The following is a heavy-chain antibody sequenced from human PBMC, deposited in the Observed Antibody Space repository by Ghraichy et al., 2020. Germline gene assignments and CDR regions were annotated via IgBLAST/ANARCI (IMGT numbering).Heavy chain of an antibody. Sequence: GGSLRLSCAASGFTFDDYTMHWVRQAPGKGLEWVSLISWDGGSTYYADSVKGRFTISRDNSKNSLNLQMNSLRTEDTALYYCAKGRGYSYGYFDYWGQGTLVTVSS. CDR2: ISWDGGST. J-gene: IGHJ4*02. V-gene: IGHV3-43*01. D-gene: IGHD5-18*01. CDR3: AKGRGYSYGYFDY. CDR1: GFTFDDYT.